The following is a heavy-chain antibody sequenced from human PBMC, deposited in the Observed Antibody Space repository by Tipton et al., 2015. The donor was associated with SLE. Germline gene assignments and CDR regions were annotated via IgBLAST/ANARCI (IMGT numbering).Heavy chain of an antibody. CDR1: GFTFNKFG. Sequence: SLRLSCAASGFTFNKFGMHWVRQTPGKGLEWVAVIWYDGSNKYYANSVEGRFTISRDNSRNTLYLQMENLRPEDTSLYYCAKFIGYTNGLFDLWGRGTLVTISS. CDR2: IWYDGSNK. J-gene: IGHJ2*01. D-gene: IGHD2-2*02. V-gene: IGHV3-33*06. CDR3: AKFIGYTNGLFDL.